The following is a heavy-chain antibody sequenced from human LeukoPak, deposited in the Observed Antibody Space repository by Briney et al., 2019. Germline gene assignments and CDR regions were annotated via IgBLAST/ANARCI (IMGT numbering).Heavy chain of an antibody. Sequence: GGSLRLSCSASGFAFTGHAMRWVRQAPGKGLEYVAGIGGDGFSAFYADSMSDRVTISRDNSKSTVHLQMTSLRGEDTAVYYCVRDVDYYASGSYLGYFDYWGQGTLVSVSS. D-gene: IGHD3-10*01. CDR3: VRDVDYYASGSYLGYFDY. CDR1: GFAFTGHA. V-gene: IGHV3-64D*06. J-gene: IGHJ4*02. CDR2: IGGDGFSA.